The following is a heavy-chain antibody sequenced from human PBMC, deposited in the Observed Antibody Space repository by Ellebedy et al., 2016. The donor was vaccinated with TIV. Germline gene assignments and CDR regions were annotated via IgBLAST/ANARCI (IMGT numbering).Heavy chain of an antibody. Sequence: ASVKVSCXASGYTFTSYGISWVRQAPGQGLEWMGWISAYNGNTNYAQKLQGRVTMTTDTSTSTAYMELRSLRSDDTTVYYCARGPYSSSWTLYYYYGMDVWGQGTTVTVSS. V-gene: IGHV1-18*01. CDR3: ARGPYSSSWTLYYYYGMDV. CDR2: ISAYNGNT. D-gene: IGHD6-13*01. J-gene: IGHJ6*02. CDR1: GYTFTSYG.